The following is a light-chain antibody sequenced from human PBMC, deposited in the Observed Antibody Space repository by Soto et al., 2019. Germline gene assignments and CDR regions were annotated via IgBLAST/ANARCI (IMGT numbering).Light chain of an antibody. CDR3: QSYDSSLSGRVV. Sequence: QSVLTQPPSVSGAPGQRVTISCTGSSSNIGAGYDVHWYQQLPGTAPKLLIYGNSNRPSGVPDRFSGSKSSTSASLAITGLQAEDEADYYCQSYDSSLSGRVVFGGGTQLTVL. CDR2: GNS. V-gene: IGLV1-40*01. CDR1: SSNIGAGYD. J-gene: IGLJ2*01.